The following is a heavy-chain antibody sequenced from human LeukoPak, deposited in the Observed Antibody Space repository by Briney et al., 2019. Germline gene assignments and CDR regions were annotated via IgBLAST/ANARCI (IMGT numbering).Heavy chain of an antibody. CDR2: IYHSGST. D-gene: IGHD4-17*01. Sequence: ASQTLSLTCAVSGGSISSGGYSWSWIRQPPGQGLEWIGYIYHSGSTYYNPSLKSRVTLSVDRSKSQFALKLSSVTAADTAVYYCARARPYGDYPFDYWGQGTLVSVSS. J-gene: IGHJ4*02. CDR3: ARARPYGDYPFDY. CDR1: GGSISSGGYS. V-gene: IGHV4-30-2*01.